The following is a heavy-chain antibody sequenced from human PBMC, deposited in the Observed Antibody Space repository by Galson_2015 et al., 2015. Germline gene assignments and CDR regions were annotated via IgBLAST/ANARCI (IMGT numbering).Heavy chain of an antibody. D-gene: IGHD1-1*01. CDR2: IWYDGNNK. CDR3: ARERTSNWRDFDY. J-gene: IGHJ4*02. Sequence: SLRLSCAAPGFTFSNYGMHWVRQAPGKGLEWVAIIWYDGNNKYYTDSVKGRFTISRGNSKNTLYLQMNSLRAEDTAVYYCARERTSNWRDFDYWGQGTLVTVSS. CDR1: GFTFSNYG. V-gene: IGHV3-33*01.